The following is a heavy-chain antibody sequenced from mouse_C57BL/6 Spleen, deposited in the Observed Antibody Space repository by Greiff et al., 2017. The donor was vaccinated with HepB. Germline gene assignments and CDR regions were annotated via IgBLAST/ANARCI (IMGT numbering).Heavy chain of an antibody. V-gene: IGHV2-2*01. CDR2: IWSGGST. Sequence: VQLQQSGPGLVQPSQSLSITCTVSGFSLTSYGVHWVRQSPGKGLEWLGVIWSGGSTDYNAAFISRLSISKDNSKSQVFFKMNSLQADDTAIYYCATDYDEYFDVWGTGTTVTVSS. J-gene: IGHJ1*03. CDR1: GFSLTSYG. D-gene: IGHD2-4*01. CDR3: ATDYDEYFDV.